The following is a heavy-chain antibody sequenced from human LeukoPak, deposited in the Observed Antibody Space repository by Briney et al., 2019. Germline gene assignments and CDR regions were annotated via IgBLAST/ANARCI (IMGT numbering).Heavy chain of an antibody. CDR1: GFTFSNYA. CDR2: ISGSDGST. CDR3: AKGYSSSWYGDFDY. D-gene: IGHD6-13*01. V-gene: IGHV3-23*01. Sequence: GGSLRLSCAASGFTFSNYAMNWVRQAPGRGLEWVSGISGSDGSTKFADSVKGRFTIFRDNSKNTLYLQMSSLRAEDTAVYYCAKGYSSSWYGDFDYWGQGTLVTVSS. J-gene: IGHJ4*02.